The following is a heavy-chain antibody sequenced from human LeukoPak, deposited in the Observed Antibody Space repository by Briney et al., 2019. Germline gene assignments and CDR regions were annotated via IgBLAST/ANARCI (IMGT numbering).Heavy chain of an antibody. CDR2: ISSSVGST. CDR1: GFTFSRYA. D-gene: IGHD3-9*01. J-gene: IGHJ4*02. Sequence: PGGSLRLSCSASGFTFSRYAMHWVRQAPGKGLEYVSAISSSVGSTYYADSVKGRFTISRDNSKNTLYLQMSGLRAEDTAVYYCVKSHRYAFDYWGQGTLVTVSS. V-gene: IGHV3-64D*06. CDR3: VKSHRYAFDY.